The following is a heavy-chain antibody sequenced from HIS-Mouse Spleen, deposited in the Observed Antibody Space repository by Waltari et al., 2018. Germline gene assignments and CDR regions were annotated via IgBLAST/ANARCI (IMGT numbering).Heavy chain of an antibody. Sequence: QLQLQDSGPGRVKLSETRSLTGTVSGGSISSRGYYWGGIGRPPGKGLEWFGSIYYSGSTYYNPSLKSRVTISVDTSKNQFSLKLSSVTAADTAVYYCAREIPYSSSWYDWYFDLWGRGTLVTVSS. J-gene: IGHJ2*01. V-gene: IGHV4-39*07. CDR1: GGSISSRGYY. CDR2: IYYSGST. D-gene: IGHD6-13*01. CDR3: AREIPYSSSWYDWYFDL.